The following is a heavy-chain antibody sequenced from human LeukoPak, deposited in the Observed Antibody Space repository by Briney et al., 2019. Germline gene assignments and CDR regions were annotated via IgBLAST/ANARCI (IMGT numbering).Heavy chain of an antibody. D-gene: IGHD3-22*01. CDR3: AKRGVVIRVILVGFHKEAYYFDS. V-gene: IGHV3-11*01. CDR2: ISSSGSTI. J-gene: IGHJ4*02. CDR1: GFTFSDYY. Sequence: GGSLRLSCAASGFTFSDYYMSWIRQAPGKGLEWVSYISSSGSTIYYADSVKGRFTISRDNAKNSLFLHMNSLRAEDTAVYFCAKRGVVIRVILVGFHKEAYYFDSWGQGALVTVSS.